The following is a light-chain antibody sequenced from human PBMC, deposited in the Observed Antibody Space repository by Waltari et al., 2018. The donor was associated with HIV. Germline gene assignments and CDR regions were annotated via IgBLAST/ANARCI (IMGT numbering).Light chain of an antibody. V-gene: IGKV3-20*01. Sequence: EIVLPQPPGTLSSSPGEAATLSCRASQSVSSTYLAWYQQKPGQAPRLLIYGASSRATGIPDRFSGSGSGTDFTLTISRLEPEDFAVYYCQQYGSSPLTFGPGTKVDIK. CDR2: GAS. CDR1: QSVSSTY. J-gene: IGKJ3*01. CDR3: QQYGSSPLT.